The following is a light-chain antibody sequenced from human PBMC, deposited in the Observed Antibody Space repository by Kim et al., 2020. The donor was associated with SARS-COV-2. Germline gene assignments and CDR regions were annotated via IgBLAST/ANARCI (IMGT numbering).Light chain of an antibody. V-gene: IGLV2-8*01. CDR3: SSYVGSDNWV. CDR1: SSDIGYYNY. J-gene: IGLJ2*01. CDR2: EVS. Sequence: GQAVTISCTGTSSDIGYYNYVSWYQQHPGKVPKLMIYEVSKRPSGVPDRFSGSKSGNTASLTVSGLQAEDKADYYCSSYVGSDNWVFGGGTQLTVL.